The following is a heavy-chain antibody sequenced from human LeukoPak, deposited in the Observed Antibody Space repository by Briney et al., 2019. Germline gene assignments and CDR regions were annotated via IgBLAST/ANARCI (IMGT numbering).Heavy chain of an antibody. CDR3: ARVYYDSSGYYYYGLGN. CDR2: IYSGGST. Sequence: PGGSLRLSCAASGFTVSSNYMSWVRQAPGKGLERVSVIYSGGSTYYADSVKGRFTISRHNSKNTLYLQMNSLRAEDTAVYYCARVYYDSSGYYYYGLGNWGQGTLVTVSS. J-gene: IGHJ4*02. V-gene: IGHV3-53*04. D-gene: IGHD3-22*01. CDR1: GFTVSSNY.